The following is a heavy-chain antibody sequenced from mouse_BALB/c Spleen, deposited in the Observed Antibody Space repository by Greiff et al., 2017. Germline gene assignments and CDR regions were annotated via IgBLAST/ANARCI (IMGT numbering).Heavy chain of an antibody. J-gene: IGHJ4*01. CDR3: ASSSEGYYAMDY. D-gene: IGHD1-1*01. CDR2: IDPYYGGT. CDR1: GYSFTGYN. V-gene: IGHV1-39*01. Sequence: EVKLVESGPELEKPGASVKISCKASGYSFTGYNMNWVKQSNGKSLEWIGNIDPYYGGTSYNQKFKGKATLTVDKSSSTAYMQLKSLTSEDSAVYYCASSSEGYYAMDYWGQGTSVTVSS.